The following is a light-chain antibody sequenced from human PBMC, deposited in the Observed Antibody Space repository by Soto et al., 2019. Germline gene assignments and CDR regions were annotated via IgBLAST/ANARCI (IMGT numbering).Light chain of an antibody. J-gene: IGKJ1*01. V-gene: IGKV1-5*01. CDR2: DAS. CDR1: QSINTW. CDR3: QQYSSRWT. Sequence: DIQMTQSPSTLSASVGDRVTITCRASQSINTWLAWYQQKPGKAPKVLIYDASTLESRVPSRFSGSGSGTEFPLTISSLRPDDFATYYCQQYSSRWTFGQGTKV.